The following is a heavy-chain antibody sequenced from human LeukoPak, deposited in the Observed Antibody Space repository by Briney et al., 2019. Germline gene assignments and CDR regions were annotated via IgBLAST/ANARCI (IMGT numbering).Heavy chain of an antibody. CDR2: ISGGGGTT. CDR3: VKCGSGLWFGGDKYFNY. J-gene: IGHJ4*02. D-gene: IGHD3-10*01. V-gene: IGHV3-23*01. CDR1: GFTFSTYA. Sequence: GGSLRLSCAASGFTFSTYAMSWVRQAPGKGLKWVSAISGGGGTTYYADSVKGRFTISRDNSKNTLYLQMDSLRAEDTAVYYCVKCGSGLWFGGDKYFNYWGQGTLVTVSS.